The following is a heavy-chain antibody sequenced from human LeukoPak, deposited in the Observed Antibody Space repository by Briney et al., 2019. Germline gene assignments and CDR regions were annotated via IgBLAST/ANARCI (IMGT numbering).Heavy chain of an antibody. Sequence: GASVKVSCKASGGTFSSYAISWVRQAPGQGLEWMGGIIPIFGTANYAQKFQGRVTITTDESTSTAYMELSSLRSEDTAMYYCAKEGVPAAPWGFGYWGQGTLVTVSS. CDR3: AKEGVPAAPWGFGY. J-gene: IGHJ4*02. CDR2: IIPIFGTA. D-gene: IGHD2-2*01. V-gene: IGHV1-69*05. CDR1: GGTFSSYA.